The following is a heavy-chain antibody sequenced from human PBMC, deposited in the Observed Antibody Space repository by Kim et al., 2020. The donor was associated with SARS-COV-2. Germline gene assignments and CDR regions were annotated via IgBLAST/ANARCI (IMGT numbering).Heavy chain of an antibody. CDR3: ARAGPTIFGVVIKNYYYYCMDV. V-gene: IGHV3-48*03. D-gene: IGHD3-3*01. CDR2: ISSSGSTI. J-gene: IGHJ6*02. Sequence: GGSLRLSCAASGFTFSSYEMNWVRQAPGKGLEWVSYISSSGSTIYYADSVKGRFTISRDNAKNSLYLQMNSLRAEDTAVYYCARAGPTIFGVVIKNYYYYCMDVWGQGTTVTVSS. CDR1: GFTFSSYE.